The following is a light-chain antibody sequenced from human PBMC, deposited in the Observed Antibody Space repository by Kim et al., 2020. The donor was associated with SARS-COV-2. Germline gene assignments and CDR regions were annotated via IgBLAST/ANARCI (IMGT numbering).Light chain of an antibody. Sequence: DIVMTQSPLSLPVTPGEPASISCRSSQTLLHSNGYNYLDWYLQKPGQSPHLLIYLGSNRASGVPDRFSGSASGTDFTLQISRVEAEDVGIYYCMQALQTPYTFGQGTKLEIK. CDR3: MQALQTPYT. J-gene: IGKJ2*01. V-gene: IGKV2-28*01. CDR2: LGS. CDR1: QTLLHSNGYNY.